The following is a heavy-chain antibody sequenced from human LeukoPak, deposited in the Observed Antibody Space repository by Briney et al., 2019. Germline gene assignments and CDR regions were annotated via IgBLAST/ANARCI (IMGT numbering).Heavy chain of an antibody. J-gene: IGHJ4*02. D-gene: IGHD3-10*02. Sequence: AGSLRLSCAASGFAFSNYGMNWVRQAPGKGLEWVSYISSSSTTIYYADSVKGRFTISRDNAKNSLYLQMNSLRDEDTAVYYCARDVPDYWGQGTPVTVSS. V-gene: IGHV3-48*02. CDR2: ISSSSTTI. CDR3: ARDVPDY. CDR1: GFAFSNYG.